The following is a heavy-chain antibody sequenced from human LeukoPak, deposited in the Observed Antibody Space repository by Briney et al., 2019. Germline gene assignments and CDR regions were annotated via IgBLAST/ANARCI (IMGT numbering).Heavy chain of an antibody. CDR3: ARYSSSSSVVA. D-gene: IGHD6-13*01. CDR1: AFIFSGHW. V-gene: IGHV3-7*03. J-gene: IGHJ5*02. CDR2: IKEDGSER. Sequence: GSLRLSCEGSAFIFSGHWMNWVRQTPGKGLEWVASIKEDGSERQYVDSVKGRFSISRDNTKGSLFLQLNSLRAEDTAVYYCARYSSSSSVVALGQGALVTVSS.